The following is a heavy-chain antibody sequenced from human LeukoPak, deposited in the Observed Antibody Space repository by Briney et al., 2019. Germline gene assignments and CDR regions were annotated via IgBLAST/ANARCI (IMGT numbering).Heavy chain of an antibody. Sequence: ASVKVSCKASGYTFTSYYMHWERQAPGQGLEWMGIINPSGGSTSYAQKFQGRVTMTRDTSTSTVYMELSRLRSEDTAVYYCARDSQHHYYDSSGYYSAPLPLEDYWGQGTLVTVSS. J-gene: IGHJ4*02. CDR1: GYTFTSYY. V-gene: IGHV1-46*01. CDR3: ARDSQHHYYDSSGYYSAPLPLEDY. D-gene: IGHD3-22*01. CDR2: INPSGGST.